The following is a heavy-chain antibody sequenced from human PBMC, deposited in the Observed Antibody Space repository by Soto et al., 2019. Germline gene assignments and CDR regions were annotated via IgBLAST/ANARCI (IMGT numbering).Heavy chain of an antibody. D-gene: IGHD5-12*01. CDR2: IYPGDSDT. J-gene: IGHJ6*02. CDR1: GYSFTSYW. CDR3: ARRGYSGYDSYYYGMDV. V-gene: IGHV5-51*01. Sequence: PGESLKISCKGSGYSFTSYWIGWVRQMPGKGLEWMGIIYPGDSDTRYSPSFQGQVTISADKSISTAYLQWSSLKASDTAMYYCARRGYSGYDSYYYGMDVWGQGTTVTVSS.